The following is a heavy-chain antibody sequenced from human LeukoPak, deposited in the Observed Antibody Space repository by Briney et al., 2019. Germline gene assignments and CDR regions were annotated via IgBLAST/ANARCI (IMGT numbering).Heavy chain of an antibody. D-gene: IGHD3-22*01. CDR3: ARPRGYDSSGYYY. CDR2: INPNSGGT. CDR1: GYTFTSYY. Sequence: ASVKVSCKASGYTFTSYYIHWVRQAPGQGLEWMGWINPNSGGTNYAQKFQGRVTMTRDTSISTAYMELSRLRSDDTAVYYCARPRGYDSSGYYYWGQGTLVTVSS. V-gene: IGHV1-2*02. J-gene: IGHJ4*02.